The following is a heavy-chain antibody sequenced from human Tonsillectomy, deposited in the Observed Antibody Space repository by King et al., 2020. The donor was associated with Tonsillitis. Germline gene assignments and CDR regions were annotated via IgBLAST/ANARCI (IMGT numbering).Heavy chain of an antibody. D-gene: IGHD4-17*01. CDR3: ARVGRTTVTSAWYYYGMDV. Sequence: VQLQQWGAGLLKPSETLSLTCAVYGGSFSGYYWSWIRQPPGKGLEWIGEINHSGSTNYNPSLKSRVTISVDTSKNQFSLKLSSLTAADTAVYYCARVGRTTVTSAWYYYGMDVWGRGTTVTVSS. J-gene: IGHJ6*02. CDR2: INHSGST. V-gene: IGHV4-34*01. CDR1: GGSFSGYY.